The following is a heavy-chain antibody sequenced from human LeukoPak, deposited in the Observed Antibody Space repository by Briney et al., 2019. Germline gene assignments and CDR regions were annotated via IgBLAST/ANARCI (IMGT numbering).Heavy chain of an antibody. CDR3: ARGPIGSSYFDY. CDR2: IKQDGSEK. D-gene: IGHD1-26*01. Sequence: GGSLRLSCAASGFTFSSYAMSWVRQAPGKGLEWVANIKQDGSEKYYVDSVKGRFTISRDNAKNSLYLQMNSLRAEDTAVYYCARGPIGSSYFDYWGQGTLVTVSS. J-gene: IGHJ4*02. CDR1: GFTFSSYA. V-gene: IGHV3-7*01.